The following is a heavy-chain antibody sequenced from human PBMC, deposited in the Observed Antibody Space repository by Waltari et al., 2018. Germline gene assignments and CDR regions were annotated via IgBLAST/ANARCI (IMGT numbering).Heavy chain of an antibody. CDR2: IRYDGSNK. CDR1: GFTFSSYG. Sequence: QVQLVESGGGVVQPGGSLRLSCAASGFTFSSYGMHWVRQAPGKGLEWVAFIRYDGSNKYYADSVKGRFTISRDNSKNTLYLRMNSLRAEDTAVYYCAKSYGSGKNYFDYWGQGTLVTVSS. CDR3: AKSYGSGKNYFDY. J-gene: IGHJ4*02. V-gene: IGHV3-30*02. D-gene: IGHD3-10*01.